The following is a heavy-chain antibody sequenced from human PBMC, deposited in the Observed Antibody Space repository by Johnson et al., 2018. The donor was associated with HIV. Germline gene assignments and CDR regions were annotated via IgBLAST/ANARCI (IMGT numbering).Heavy chain of an antibody. Sequence: QMLLVESGGGVVQPGGSLRLSCAASGFTFSSYAMHWVRQAPGKGLEWVAVISYDGSNKYYADSVKGRFTISRDNSKNTLYLQMNSLRAEDTAVYYCEKSERAAAVPDAFDIWGQGTMVTVSS. D-gene: IGHD6-13*01. V-gene: IGHV3-30-3*02. J-gene: IGHJ3*02. CDR1: GFTFSSYA. CDR2: ISYDGSNK. CDR3: EKSERAAAVPDAFDI.